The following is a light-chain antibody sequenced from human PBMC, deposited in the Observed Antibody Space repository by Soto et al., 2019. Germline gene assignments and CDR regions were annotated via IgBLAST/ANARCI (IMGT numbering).Light chain of an antibody. V-gene: IGLV2-11*01. CDR3: CSYAGTYTLWV. Sequence: QSVLTQPRSVSGSSGQSVTISCTGTSSDVGGYNYVSWYQQYPGKAPKLIIYDVSKRPSGVPDRFSGSKSGNTASLTISGLQAEDEADYYCCSYAGTYTLWVFGGGTQLTVL. J-gene: IGLJ3*02. CDR2: DVS. CDR1: SSDVGGYNY.